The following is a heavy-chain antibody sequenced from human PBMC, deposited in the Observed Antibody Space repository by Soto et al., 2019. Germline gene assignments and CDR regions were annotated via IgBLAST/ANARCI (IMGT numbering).Heavy chain of an antibody. Sequence: PSETLSLTCTVSGGSISSYYWSWIRQPPGKGLEWIGYIYYSGSTNYNPSLKSRVTISVDTSKNQFSLKLSSVTAAGTAVYYCARTKSVYYDFWSGYSLDVWGQGTTVTVSS. V-gene: IGHV4-59*01. CDR3: ARTKSVYYDFWSGYSLDV. J-gene: IGHJ6*02. D-gene: IGHD3-3*01. CDR1: GGSISSYY. CDR2: IYYSGST.